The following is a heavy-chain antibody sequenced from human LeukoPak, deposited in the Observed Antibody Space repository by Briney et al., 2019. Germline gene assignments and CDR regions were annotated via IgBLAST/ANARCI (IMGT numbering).Heavy chain of an antibody. CDR3: AKDSNAVGATTVDY. J-gene: IGHJ4*02. D-gene: IGHD1-26*01. CDR1: GFTFSSYA. Sequence: GGSLRLSCAASGFTFSSYAMSWVCQAPGKGLEWVSAISGSGGSTYYADSVKGRFTISRDNSKNTLYLQMNSLRAEDTAVYYCAKDSNAVGATTVDYWGQGTPVTVSS. V-gene: IGHV3-23*01. CDR2: ISGSGGST.